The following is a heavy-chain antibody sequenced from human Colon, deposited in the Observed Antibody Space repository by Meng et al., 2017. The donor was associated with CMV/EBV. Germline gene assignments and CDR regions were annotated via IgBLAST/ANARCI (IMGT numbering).Heavy chain of an antibody. CDR3: VRESQSGSYIYLQH. J-gene: IGHJ1*01. D-gene: IGHD1-26*01. CDR2: ISAYTGDT. Sequence: QGQLVQSWAEVKKPGASVKVSCKASGYTFTNYGISWVRQAPGQGLEWMGWISAYTGDTYYAQKFQGRVTMTTDTSTSTAYMELRSLRSDDTAVYYCVRESQSGSYIYLQHWGQGTLVTVSS. CDR1: GYTFTNYG. V-gene: IGHV1-18*01.